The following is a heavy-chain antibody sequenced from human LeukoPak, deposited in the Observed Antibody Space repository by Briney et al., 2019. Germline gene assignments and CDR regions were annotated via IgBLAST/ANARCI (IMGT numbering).Heavy chain of an antibody. J-gene: IGHJ4*02. V-gene: IGHV1-2*02. D-gene: IGHD2-2*01. CDR2: INPNSGGT. CDR1: GYTFTGYY. CDR3: ARVCSSTSCYSRSIDY. Sequence: ASVKVSRKASGYTFTGYYMHWVRQAPGQGLEWMGWINPNSGGTNYAQKFQGRVTMTRGTSISTAYMELSRLRPDDTAVYYCARVCSSTSCYSRSIDYWGQGTLVTVSS.